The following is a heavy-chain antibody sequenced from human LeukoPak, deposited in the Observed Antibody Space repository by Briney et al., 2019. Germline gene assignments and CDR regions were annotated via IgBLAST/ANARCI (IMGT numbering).Heavy chain of an antibody. CDR3: ATSGYSYGWYYFDF. Sequence: GGSLRLSCAASGFTLNNYWMHWVRHAAGMGLVWVSHINSDGTTTRYADSVKGRFTISRDNAKNTLYLQMNSLRAEDTAVYYCATSGYSYGWYYFDFWGQGTLVTVSS. CDR2: INSDGTTT. V-gene: IGHV3-74*01. D-gene: IGHD5-18*01. CDR1: GFTLNNYW. J-gene: IGHJ4*02.